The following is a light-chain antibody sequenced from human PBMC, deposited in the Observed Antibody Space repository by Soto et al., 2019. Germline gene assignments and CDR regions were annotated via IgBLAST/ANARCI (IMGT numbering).Light chain of an antibody. V-gene: IGKV3-15*01. J-gene: IGKJ1*01. CDR3: QQYNNWPKWK. CDR2: GAS. Sequence: EIVMTQSPATLSVSPGERATLSCRASQSVSSNLAWYQQKPGQAPRLLIYGASTRATGIPARFSGSGSGTEFTLTISSLQSEDFAVYYCQQYNNWPKWKCGPGTKVDIK. CDR1: QSVSSN.